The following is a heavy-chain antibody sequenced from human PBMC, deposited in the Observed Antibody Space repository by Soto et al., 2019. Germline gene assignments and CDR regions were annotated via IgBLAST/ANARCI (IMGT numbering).Heavy chain of an antibody. Sequence: QVQVMQSGAEVKKPGDSVKVSCKTSGYIFSDYGINWVRQAPGQGLEWMGWISGYSGNANLAQKFQGRVTMTTDKSKRTAYMGLRRLTSDDTAVYYCAKRTSGTTWGESDYWGQGTLVTVSS. V-gene: IGHV1-18*04. CDR3: AKRTSGTTWGESDY. CDR1: GYIFSDYG. D-gene: IGHD4-17*01. J-gene: IGHJ4*02. CDR2: ISGYSGNA.